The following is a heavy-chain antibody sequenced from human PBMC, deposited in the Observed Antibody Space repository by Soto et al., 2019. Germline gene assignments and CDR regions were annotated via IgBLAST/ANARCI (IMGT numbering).Heavy chain of an antibody. D-gene: IGHD6-19*01. J-gene: IGHJ4*02. Sequence: QVQLVESGGGVVQPGRSLRLSCAASGFTFSSYGMHWVRQAPGKGLEWVAVIWYDGSNKYYADSVKGRFTISRDNSKNTLYLQMNSLRAEDTAVYYYAREPYIAVYYFDYWGQGTLVTVSS. CDR2: IWYDGSNK. CDR1: GFTFSSYG. V-gene: IGHV3-33*01. CDR3: AREPYIAVYYFDY.